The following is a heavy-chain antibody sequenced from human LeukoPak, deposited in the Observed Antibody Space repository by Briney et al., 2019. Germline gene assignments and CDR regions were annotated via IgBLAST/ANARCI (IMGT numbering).Heavy chain of an antibody. V-gene: IGHV3-53*01. D-gene: IGHD5-24*01. CDR2: IYSGGST. Sequence: GGSLRLSCTVSGFTVSSNSMSWVRQAPGKGLEWVSVIYSGGSTYYADSVKGRFTISRDNSKNTLYLQMNSLRAEDTAVYYCARESRDGYNLAYWGQGTLVTVSS. CDR1: GFTVSSNS. CDR3: ARESRDGYNLAY. J-gene: IGHJ4*02.